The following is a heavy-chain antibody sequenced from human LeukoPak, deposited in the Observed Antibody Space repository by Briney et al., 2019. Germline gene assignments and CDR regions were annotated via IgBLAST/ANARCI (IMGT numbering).Heavy chain of an antibody. CDR3: ARGGYQLLWY. CDR2: IKQDGSEK. CDR1: GFAFSTYW. D-gene: IGHD2-2*01. Sequence: GGSLRLSCAASGFAFSTYWMSWVRQAPGTGLEWVASIKQDGSEKSYVDSVKGRFTISRDNAKNSLYLQMNSLRAEDTAVYYCARGGYQLLWYWGQGTLVTVSS. J-gene: IGHJ4*02. V-gene: IGHV3-7*04.